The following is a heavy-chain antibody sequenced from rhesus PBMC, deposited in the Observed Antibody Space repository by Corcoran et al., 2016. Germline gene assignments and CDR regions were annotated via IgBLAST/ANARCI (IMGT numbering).Heavy chain of an antibody. Sequence: QVQLVQSGAEVKKPGSSVKVACKASGYSFTAYYIHWVRQVPGQGLEWMGKNKPKTGDSSCAQRFQDRVTLTRDTSTNTASMDLTSLRSEDTAVYYCARDGKASWRDLDYWGQGALVTVSS. V-gene: IGHV1-138*01. CDR2: NKPKTGDS. CDR1: GYSFTAYY. D-gene: IGHD1-1*01. CDR3: ARDGKASWRDLDY. J-gene: IGHJ4*01.